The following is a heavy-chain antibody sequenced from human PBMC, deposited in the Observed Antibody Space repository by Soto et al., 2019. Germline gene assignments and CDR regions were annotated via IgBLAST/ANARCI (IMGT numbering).Heavy chain of an antibody. Sequence: QVQLVQSGAELKKPGASVKVSCKASGDAFTTYSFHWVRQAPGQGLEWMGWIQAASGNTKSSQRFQGRVSNTRDTAASTVYMELRSLRPEDTAVYYCATGRYSGSSYYDGLDVWGQGTTVTVSS. D-gene: IGHD1-26*01. CDR3: ATGRYSGSSYYDGLDV. CDR2: IQAASGNT. V-gene: IGHV1-3*01. J-gene: IGHJ6*02. CDR1: GDAFTTYS.